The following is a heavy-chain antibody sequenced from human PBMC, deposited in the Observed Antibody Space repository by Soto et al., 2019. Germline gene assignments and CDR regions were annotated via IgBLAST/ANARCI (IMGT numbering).Heavy chain of an antibody. CDR2: IIPIFGTA. V-gene: IGHV1-69*13. Sequence: GASVKVSCKASGGTFSSYAISWVRQAPGQGLEWMGGIIPIFGTANYAQKFQGRVTITADESTSTAYMELSSLRSEDTAVYYCAREWRYSSSWYAPYYYGMDVWGQGTTVTVSS. CDR1: GGTFSSYA. J-gene: IGHJ6*02. D-gene: IGHD6-13*01. CDR3: AREWRYSSSWYAPYYYGMDV.